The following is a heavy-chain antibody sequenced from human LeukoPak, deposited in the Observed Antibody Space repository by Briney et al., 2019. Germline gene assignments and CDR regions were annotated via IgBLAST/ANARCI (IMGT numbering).Heavy chain of an antibody. CDR1: GGSISSSNW. D-gene: IGHD5-24*01. V-gene: IGHV4-4*02. CDR2: IYHSGST. Sequence: SETLSLTCAVSGGSISSSNWWSWVRQPPGKGLEWIGEIYHSGSTNYNPSLKSRVTISLDTSKNQFSLELSSVTAADTAVYYCARDVEYNWFDPWGQGTLVTVSS. CDR3: ARDVEYNWFDP. J-gene: IGHJ5*02.